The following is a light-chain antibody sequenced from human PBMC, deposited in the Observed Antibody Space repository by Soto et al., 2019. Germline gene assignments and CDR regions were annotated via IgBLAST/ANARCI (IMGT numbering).Light chain of an antibody. CDR1: QSVTSN. V-gene: IGKV3-15*01. Sequence: EIVMTQSPATLSVSPGERATLSCRASQSVTSNLAWYQQKPGQAPRLLIYGASTRATGIPARFSGSGSGIEFTLTISSLQSEDFAVYSCQQYNYWPPWTFGQGTKVEIK. J-gene: IGKJ1*01. CDR2: GAS. CDR3: QQYNYWPPWT.